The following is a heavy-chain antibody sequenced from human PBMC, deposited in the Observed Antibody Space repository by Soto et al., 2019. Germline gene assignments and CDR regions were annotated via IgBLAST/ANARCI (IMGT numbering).Heavy chain of an antibody. CDR2: IKPDGSDT. J-gene: IGHJ3*01. D-gene: IGHD3-3*01. V-gene: IGHV3-7*01. CDR3: ATDVNWSGT. Sequence: EVQLEESGGGLVQPGGSLRLSCAASGFTFSSYWMTWVRQAPGKGLEFLATIKPDGSDTYYLDSVKGRFTISRDNAKYSLSLQTNSLRAEDTALYYCATDVNWSGTWGQGTMVTVSS. CDR1: GFTFSSYW.